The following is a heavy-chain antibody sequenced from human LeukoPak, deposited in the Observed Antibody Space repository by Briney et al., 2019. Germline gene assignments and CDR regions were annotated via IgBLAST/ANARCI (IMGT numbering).Heavy chain of an antibody. J-gene: IGHJ4*02. CDR1: GFTLDDYA. CDR3: AKGHIAVADFDY. CDR2: ISGDGGST. Sequence: GGSLRLSCAASGFTLDDYAMHWVRQAPGKGLEWVSLISGDGGSTYYADSVKGRFTISRDNSKTSLFLQMNSLTTDDTALYYCAKGHIAVADFDYWGQGTLVTVSS. D-gene: IGHD6-19*01. V-gene: IGHV3-43*02.